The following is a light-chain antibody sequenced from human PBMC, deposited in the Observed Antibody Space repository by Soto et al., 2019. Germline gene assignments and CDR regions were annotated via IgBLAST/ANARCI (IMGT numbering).Light chain of an antibody. V-gene: IGKV1-33*01. J-gene: IGKJ3*01. CDR1: QDIRKY. Sequence: EIQMTQSASSLSASVGDRATITCNASQDIRKYLNWYQQKPGRAPQLLIYTASDLQTVVPSRFRVSGSGINSNFTITSLQPDASGTYYGQQDDNLPFTFGAGTKVDI. CDR3: QQDDNLPFT. CDR2: TAS.